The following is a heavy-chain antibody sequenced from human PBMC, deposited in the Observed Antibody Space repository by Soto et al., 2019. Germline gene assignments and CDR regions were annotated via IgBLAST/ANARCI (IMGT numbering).Heavy chain of an antibody. CDR2: IYYSGST. J-gene: IGHJ4*02. D-gene: IGHD3-9*01. Sequence: TLSLTCTVSGGSISSGGYYWSWIRQHPGKGLEWIGYIYYSGSTYYNPSLKSRVTISVDTSKNQFSLKLSSVTAADTAVYYCARSSQSTLTGFDYWGQGTLVTVSS. V-gene: IGHV4-31*03. CDR3: ARSSQSTLTGFDY. CDR1: GGSISSGGYY.